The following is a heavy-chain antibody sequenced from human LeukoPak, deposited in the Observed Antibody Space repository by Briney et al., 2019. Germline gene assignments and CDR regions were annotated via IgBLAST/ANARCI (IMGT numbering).Heavy chain of an antibody. CDR2: ISGSSTYI. Sequence: GGSLRLSCAASGFTFSTYSMNWVRQAPGKGLEWVSSISGSSTYIYYADSVKGRFTISRDSATNSLSLQMSSLRAEDTAVYYCARSSGYGVADSWGQGTLVTVSS. D-gene: IGHD6-25*01. CDR3: ARSSGYGVADS. V-gene: IGHV3-21*06. J-gene: IGHJ4*02. CDR1: GFTFSTYS.